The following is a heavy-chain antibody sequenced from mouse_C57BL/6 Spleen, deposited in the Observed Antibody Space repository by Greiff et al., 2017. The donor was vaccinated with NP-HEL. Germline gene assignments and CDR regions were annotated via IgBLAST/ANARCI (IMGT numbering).Heavy chain of an antibody. J-gene: IGHJ4*01. Sequence: QVQLQQPGAELVKPGASVKMSCKASGYTFTSYWITWVKQRPGQGLEWIGDIYPGSGSTNYNEKVKGKATLTVDTSSNTAYMPLSSLTAEDSAVYYCARFLHYGSSYGAMDYWGQGTSVTVSS. CDR3: ARFLHYGSSYGAMDY. D-gene: IGHD1-1*01. V-gene: IGHV1-55*01. CDR2: IYPGSGST. CDR1: GYTFTSYW.